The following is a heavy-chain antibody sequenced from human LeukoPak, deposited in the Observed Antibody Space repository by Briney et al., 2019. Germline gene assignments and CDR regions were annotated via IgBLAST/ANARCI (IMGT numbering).Heavy chain of an antibody. CDR3: TRAGSGWSFDY. CDR2: MYYSGST. J-gene: IGHJ4*02. V-gene: IGHV4-59*02. Sequence: SETLSLTCTVSGAPASSYYWSWIRQPPGKEREWIGHMYYSGSTNYSPSLKSRVTISVDTSKNQFSLKVTSVTAADTAVYYCTRAGSGWSFDYWGQGTLVTVSS. D-gene: IGHD6-19*01. CDR1: GAPASSYY.